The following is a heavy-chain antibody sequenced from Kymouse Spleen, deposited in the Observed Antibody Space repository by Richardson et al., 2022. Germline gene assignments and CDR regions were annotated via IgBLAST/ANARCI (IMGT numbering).Heavy chain of an antibody. J-gene: IGHJ5*02. CDR2: IWYDGSNK. V-gene: IGHV3-33*01. CDR3: ARGAARGWFDP. CDR1: GFTFSSYG. D-gene: IGHD6-6*01. Sequence: QVQLVESGGGVVQPGRSLRLSCAASGFTFSSYGMHWVRQAPGKGLEWVAVIWYDGSNKYYADSVKGRFTISRDNSKNTLYLQMNSLRAEDTAVYYCARGAARGWFDPWGQGTLVTVSS.